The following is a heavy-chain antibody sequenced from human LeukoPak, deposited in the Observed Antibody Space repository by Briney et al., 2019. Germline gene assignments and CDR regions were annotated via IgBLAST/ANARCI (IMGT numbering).Heavy chain of an antibody. CDR2: IYYSGGT. Sequence: SETLSLTCTVSGGSISSYYWSWIRQPPGKGLEWIGYIYYSGGTNYNPSLKSRVTISVDTSKNQFSLKLSSVTAADTAVYYCAREPYCSGGSCYSVHGAFDIWGQGTMVTVSS. V-gene: IGHV4-59*01. D-gene: IGHD2-15*01. CDR3: AREPYCSGGSCYSVHGAFDI. CDR1: GGSISSYY. J-gene: IGHJ3*02.